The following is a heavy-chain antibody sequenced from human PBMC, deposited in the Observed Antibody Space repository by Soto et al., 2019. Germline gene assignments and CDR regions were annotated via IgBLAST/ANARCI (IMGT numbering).Heavy chain of an antibody. CDR2: IYWNGDE. CDR3: AHGSGWVFDY. D-gene: IGHD6-19*01. J-gene: IGHJ4*02. V-gene: IGHV2-5*01. Sequence: QITLKESGPTLVKPTQTLTLTCTFTGFSLSYRHEAVGWIRQPPGKAPEWLALIYWNGDEHYSPSLKSRLTLTKDTSKNQVILTMADMDPEDTATYFCAHGSGWVFDYWGQGTLVTVSS. CDR1: GFSLSYRHEA.